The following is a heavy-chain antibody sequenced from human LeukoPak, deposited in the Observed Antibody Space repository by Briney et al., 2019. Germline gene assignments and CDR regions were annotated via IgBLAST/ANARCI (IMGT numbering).Heavy chain of an antibody. CDR3: ARHRRGGMMTPSFDY. D-gene: IGHD1-26*01. CDR1: GGSISSGGYS. J-gene: IGHJ4*02. CDR2: IYHSGST. V-gene: IGHV4-30-2*01. Sequence: SQTLSLTCAVSGGSISSGGYSWSWIRQPPGKGLEWIGYIYHSGSTYYNPSLKSRVTISVDRSKNQFSLKLSSVTAADTAVYYCARHRRGGMMTPSFDYWGQGTLVTVSS.